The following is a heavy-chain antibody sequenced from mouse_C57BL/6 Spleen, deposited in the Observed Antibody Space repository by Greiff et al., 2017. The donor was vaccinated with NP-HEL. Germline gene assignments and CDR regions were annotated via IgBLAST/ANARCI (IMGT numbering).Heavy chain of an antibody. CDR3: AREDSSAY. D-gene: IGHD3-2*01. V-gene: IGHV3-6*01. CDR2: ISYDGSN. CDR1: GYSITSGYY. Sequence: EVQLQESGPGLVKPSQSLSLTCSVTGYSITSGYYWNWIRQFPGNKLEWMGYISYDGSNNYNPSLKNRISITRETSKNQFCLKLNSVTTEDTATYYCAREDSSAYWGQGTLVTVSA. J-gene: IGHJ3*01.